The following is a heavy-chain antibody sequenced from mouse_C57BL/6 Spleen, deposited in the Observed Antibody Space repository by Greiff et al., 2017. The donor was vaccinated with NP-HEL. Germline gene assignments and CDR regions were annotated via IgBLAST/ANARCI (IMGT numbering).Heavy chain of an antibody. J-gene: IGHJ2*01. Sequence: VKLMESGAELVKPGASVKISCKASGYAFSSYWMNWVKQRPGKGLEWIGQIYPGDGDTNYNGKFKGKATLTADKSSSTAYMQLSSLTSEDSAVYFCARMGSYTGGFDYWGQGTTLTVSS. D-gene: IGHD4-1*01. CDR2: IYPGDGDT. V-gene: IGHV1-80*01. CDR1: GYAFSSYW. CDR3: ARMGSYTGGFDY.